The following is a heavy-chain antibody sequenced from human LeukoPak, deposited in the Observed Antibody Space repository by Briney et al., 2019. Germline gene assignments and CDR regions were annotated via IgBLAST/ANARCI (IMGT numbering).Heavy chain of an antibody. V-gene: IGHV4-59*01. CDR2: IYYSGST. CDR3: ARGYSGSYGRFDY. CDR1: GGSISSYY. J-gene: IGHJ4*02. D-gene: IGHD1-26*01. Sequence: SETLSLTWTASGGSISSYYWSWVRQPPGKGLEWIGYIYYSGSTSYNPSLKSRVTISVDTSKNQFSLKLSSVTAADTAVYYCARGYSGSYGRFDYWGQGTLVTVSS.